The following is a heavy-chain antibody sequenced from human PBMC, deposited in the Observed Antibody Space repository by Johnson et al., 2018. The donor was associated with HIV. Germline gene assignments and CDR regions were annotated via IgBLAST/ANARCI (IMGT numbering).Heavy chain of an antibody. CDR2: INDGGSEK. CDR3: ARMAAQVSDF. V-gene: IGHV3-7*01. CDR1: GFTFRSYW. Sequence: EVQLVESGGGLVQPGGSLRLSCAASGFTFRSYWMTWFRQTPGKGLEWVANINDGGSEKYYVDTVKGRFTVSRDNAKNSWYLQMNSLIVEDTAVYYCARMAAQVSDFWGQGTMVTVSS. J-gene: IGHJ3*01. D-gene: IGHD5-24*01.